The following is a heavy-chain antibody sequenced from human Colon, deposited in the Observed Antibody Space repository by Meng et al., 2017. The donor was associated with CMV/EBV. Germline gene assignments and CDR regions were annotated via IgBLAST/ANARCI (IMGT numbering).Heavy chain of an antibody. V-gene: IGHV1-46*01. CDR3: ARVGVVVPAARRDYYGMDV. J-gene: IGHJ6*02. Sequence: ASVKVSCKASGYTFTNYYISWVRQAPGQGLEWMGIINPSGGSTSYAQKFQGRVTMTRDTSTSTVYMELSSLRSEDTAVYYCARVGVVVPAARRDYYGMDVWGQGTTVTVSS. CDR1: GYTFTNYY. CDR2: INPSGGST. D-gene: IGHD2-2*01.